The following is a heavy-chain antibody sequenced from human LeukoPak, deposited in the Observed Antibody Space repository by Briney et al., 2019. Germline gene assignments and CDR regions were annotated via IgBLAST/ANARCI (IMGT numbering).Heavy chain of an antibody. CDR2: ISYDGSNK. CDR3: AKGGRYCSGGSCQIGDY. V-gene: IGHV3-30*18. J-gene: IGHJ4*02. D-gene: IGHD2-15*01. Sequence: PGGSLRLSCAASGFTFSSYGMHWVRQAPGKGLEWVAVISYDGSNKYYADSVKGRFTISRDNSKNTLYLQMNSLRAEDTAVYYCAKGGRYCSGGSCQIGDYWGQGTLVAVSS. CDR1: GFTFSSYG.